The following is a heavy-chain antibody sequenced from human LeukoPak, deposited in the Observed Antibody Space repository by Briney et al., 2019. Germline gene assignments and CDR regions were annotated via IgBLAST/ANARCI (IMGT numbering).Heavy chain of an antibody. CDR3: ARDLSTSPHWELDY. CDR2: INPNSGGT. J-gene: IGHJ4*02. V-gene: IGHV1-2*06. Sequence: ASVKVSCKASGYTFTDYFTHWVRQAPGQGLEWMGRINPNSGGTKYAQQFQGRVTLTRDTSIATAYMELSTLRSDDTAVYYCARDLSTSPHWELDYWGQGTLVTVSS. D-gene: IGHD1-1*01. CDR1: GYTFTDYF.